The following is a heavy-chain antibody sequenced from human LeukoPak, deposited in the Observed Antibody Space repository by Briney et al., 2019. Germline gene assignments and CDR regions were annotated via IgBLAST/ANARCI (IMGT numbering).Heavy chain of an antibody. D-gene: IGHD2-2*01. Sequence: GASVKVSCKASGYTFTSYDINWVRQATGQGLEWMGWMNPNSGNTGYAQKFQGRVTMTRNTSISTAYMELRSLRSDDTAVYYCARVGRSYCSSTSCYFRAGPIDYWGQGTLVTVSS. CDR3: ARVGRSYCSSTSCYFRAGPIDY. J-gene: IGHJ4*02. CDR1: GYTFTSYD. CDR2: MNPNSGNT. V-gene: IGHV1-8*01.